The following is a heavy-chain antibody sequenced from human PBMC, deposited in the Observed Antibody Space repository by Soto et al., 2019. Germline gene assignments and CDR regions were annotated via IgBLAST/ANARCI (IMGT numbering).Heavy chain of an antibody. Sequence: QVQLVESGGGVVQPGRSLRLSCAASGFTFSRYAMHWVRQAPGKGLEWVAVISYDGSNKYYADSVKGRFTISRDNSKNTLYLQMNSLRAEDTAVYYCARTSGWYYFDYWGQGTLVTVSS. J-gene: IGHJ4*02. CDR3: ARTSGWYYFDY. D-gene: IGHD6-19*01. CDR1: GFTFSRYA. V-gene: IGHV3-30-3*01. CDR2: ISYDGSNK.